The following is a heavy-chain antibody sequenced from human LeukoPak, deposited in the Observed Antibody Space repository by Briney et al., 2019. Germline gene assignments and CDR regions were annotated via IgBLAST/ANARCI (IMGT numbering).Heavy chain of an antibody. J-gene: IGHJ4*02. CDR3: AKSSPPPLRY. Sequence: PGGSLRLSCAASGFTFSNYNMNWVRQAPGKGLEWVSSISGSGTNTDYADSVKGRFTISRDNSKNTLYLQMNSLRAEDTAVYYCAKSSPPPLRYWGQGTLVTVSS. CDR1: GFTFSNYN. V-gene: IGHV3-23*01. CDR2: ISGSGTNT.